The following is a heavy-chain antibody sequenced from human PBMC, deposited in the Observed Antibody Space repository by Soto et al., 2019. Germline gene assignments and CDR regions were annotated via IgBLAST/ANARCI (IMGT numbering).Heavy chain of an antibody. J-gene: IGHJ4*02. CDR3: ARMVGATLVDF. CDR1: GATISSTTSGNW. Sequence: QVQLQESGPGLVRPSGTLSLTCAVSGATISSTTSGNWWSWVRQPPGKGLEWIGEIYHSGRTNYNPSRKGRVTMSVDKSKNRSSLQLSSVTAADTAVYYWARMVGATLVDFWGQGTLVTVSS. V-gene: IGHV4-4*02. CDR2: IYHSGRT. D-gene: IGHD1-26*01.